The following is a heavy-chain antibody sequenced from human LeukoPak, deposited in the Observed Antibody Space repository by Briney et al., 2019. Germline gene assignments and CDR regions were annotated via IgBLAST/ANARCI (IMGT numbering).Heavy chain of an antibody. V-gene: IGHV4-34*01. J-gene: IGHJ4*02. CDR2: INHSGST. CDR3: ARGHSGSYFNY. CDR1: GGSFSGYY. D-gene: IGHD1-26*01. Sequence: PSETLSLTCAVYGGSFSGYYWSWIRQPPGKGLEWIGEINHSGSTNYNPSLKSRVTISVDTSKNQFSLKLSSVTAADTAVYYCARGHSGSYFNYWGQGTPVTVSS.